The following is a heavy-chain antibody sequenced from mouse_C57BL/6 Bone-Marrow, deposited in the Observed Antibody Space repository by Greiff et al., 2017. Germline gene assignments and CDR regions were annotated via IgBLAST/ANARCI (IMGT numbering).Heavy chain of an antibody. D-gene: IGHD1-1*01. Sequence: VQLQQSGAELARPGASVKLSCKASGYTFTSYGISWVKQRTGQGLEWIGEIYPRSGNTYYNEKFKGKATLTADKSSSTAYMELRSLTSEDSAVYFCARTLITTVVRWYFDVWGTGTTVTVSS. CDR2: IYPRSGNT. J-gene: IGHJ1*03. V-gene: IGHV1-81*01. CDR1: GYTFTSYG. CDR3: ARTLITTVVRWYFDV.